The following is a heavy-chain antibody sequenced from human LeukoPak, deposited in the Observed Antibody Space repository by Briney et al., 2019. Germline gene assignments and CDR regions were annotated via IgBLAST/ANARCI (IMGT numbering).Heavy chain of an antibody. J-gene: IGHJ4*02. CDR1: GFTVSSNY. CDR3: ASTLSSGWAVDY. V-gene: IGHV3-53*01. CDR2: IYSGGST. Sequence: PGGSLRLSCVASGFTVSSNYMSWVRQAPGKGLEWVSVIYSGGSTYYADSVKGRFTISRDNSKNTLYLQVNSLRAEDTAVYYCASTLSSGWAVDYWGQGTLVTVSS. D-gene: IGHD6-19*01.